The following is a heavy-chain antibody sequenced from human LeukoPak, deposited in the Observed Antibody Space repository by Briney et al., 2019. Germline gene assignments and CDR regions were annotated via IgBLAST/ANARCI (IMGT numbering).Heavy chain of an antibody. D-gene: IGHD2-2*01. CDR1: GFTFSSYW. CDR3: ARDHPRTGYCYSASCYASWFDP. CDR2: INSDGSTT. V-gene: IGHV3-74*01. Sequence: GGSLRLSCAASGFTFSSYWMHWVRQAPGKGLLWVSRINSDGSTTNYADSVKGRFTIFRDNAKNSLYLQMNSLRAEDTAVYYCARDHPRTGYCYSASCYASWFDPWGQGTLVTVSS. J-gene: IGHJ5*02.